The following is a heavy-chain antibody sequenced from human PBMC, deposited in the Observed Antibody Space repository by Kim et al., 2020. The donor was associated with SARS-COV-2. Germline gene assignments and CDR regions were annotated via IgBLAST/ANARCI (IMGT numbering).Heavy chain of an antibody. D-gene: IGHD1-26*01. V-gene: IGHV3-73*01. Sequence: AYAASVKGRFTISRDDSKNTAYLQMNSLKTEDTAVYYCTRNIVGATSAPNWGQGTLVTVSS. CDR3: TRNIVGATSAPN. J-gene: IGHJ4*02.